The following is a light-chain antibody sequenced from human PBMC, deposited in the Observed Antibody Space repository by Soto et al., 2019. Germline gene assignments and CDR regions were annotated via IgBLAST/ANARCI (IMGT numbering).Light chain of an antibody. CDR2: DVS. CDR1: SSDVGGYNY. CDR3: SSYTSSSTVV. V-gene: IGLV2-14*01. Sequence: QSALTQPASVSGSPGQSITISCTGTSSDVGGYNYVSWYQQHPGKAPKLMIYDVSNRPSGVSNRFSGSKSLNTASLTISGLQAEDEADYYCSSYTSSSTVVFGGGTKLTVL. J-gene: IGLJ2*01.